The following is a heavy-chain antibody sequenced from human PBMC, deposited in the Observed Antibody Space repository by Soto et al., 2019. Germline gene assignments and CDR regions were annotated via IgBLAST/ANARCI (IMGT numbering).Heavy chain of an antibody. Sequence: QSPTLSLTCTVSGGSISSSSYYWGWIRQPPGKGLEWIGSIYYSGSTYYNPSLKSRVTISVDTSKNQFSLKLSSVTAADTAVYYCARHRQNVLRFLEWLPDPTFFDYWGQGTLVTVSS. D-gene: IGHD3-3*01. CDR3: ARHRQNVLRFLEWLPDPTFFDY. V-gene: IGHV4-39*01. CDR2: IYYSGST. CDR1: GGSISSSSYY. J-gene: IGHJ4*02.